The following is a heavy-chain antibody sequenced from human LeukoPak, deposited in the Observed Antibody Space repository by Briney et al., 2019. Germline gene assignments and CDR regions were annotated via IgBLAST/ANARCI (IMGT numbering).Heavy chain of an antibody. Sequence: PSETLSLTCTVSGGSISNSGYFWGWIRQSPETGMEWIGSIFYTGSTYYNPSLKSRVTISVDTSKNQFSLKLSSVTAADTAVYYCARRLRWQRGPFQHWGQGTLVTVSS. CDR3: ARRLRWQRGPFQH. D-gene: IGHD4-23*01. J-gene: IGHJ1*01. V-gene: IGHV4-39*07. CDR2: IFYTGST. CDR1: GGSISNSGYF.